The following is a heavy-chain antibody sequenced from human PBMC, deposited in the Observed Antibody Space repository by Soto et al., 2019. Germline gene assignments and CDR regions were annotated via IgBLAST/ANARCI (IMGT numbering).Heavy chain of an antibody. J-gene: IGHJ4*02. Sequence: PSETLSLTCTVSGCSISSHYWSWIRQPPGKGLEWIGYIYYSGSTNYNPSLKSRVTISVDTSKNQFSLKLSSVTAADTAVYYCARGREYSSSFPDFDYSGEGTLVTVSS. CDR2: IYYSGST. D-gene: IGHD6-6*01. CDR1: GCSISSHY. CDR3: ARGREYSSSFPDFDY. V-gene: IGHV4-59*11.